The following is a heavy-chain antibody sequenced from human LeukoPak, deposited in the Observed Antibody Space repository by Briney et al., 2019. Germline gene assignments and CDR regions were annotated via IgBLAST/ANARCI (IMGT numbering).Heavy chain of an antibody. V-gene: IGHV3-66*01. D-gene: IGHD6-19*01. J-gene: IGHJ4*02. CDR1: GFSVSTNH. CDR2: IYNGDIT. Sequence: GGSLRLSCAASGFSVSTNHMTWVRQAPGKGLEWVSVIYNGDITNYADSVKGRFTISRDTSKNTLVLQMDTLRPEDTAVYFCARASQWLAFDSWGQGTPVTVSS. CDR3: ARASQWLAFDS.